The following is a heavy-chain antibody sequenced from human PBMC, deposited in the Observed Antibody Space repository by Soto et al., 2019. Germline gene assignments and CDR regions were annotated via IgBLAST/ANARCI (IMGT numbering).Heavy chain of an antibody. J-gene: IGHJ3*02. CDR1: GYTFTSYG. CDR2: ISAYNGNT. CDR3: ARVISITGTSDAFDI. V-gene: IGHV1-18*01. D-gene: IGHD1-20*01. Sequence: ASVKVSCKASGYTFTSYGISWVRQAPGQGLEWMGWISAYNGNTNYAQKLQGRVTMTTDTSTSTAYMELRSLRSDETAVYYCARVISITGTSDAFDIWGQGTMVTVSS.